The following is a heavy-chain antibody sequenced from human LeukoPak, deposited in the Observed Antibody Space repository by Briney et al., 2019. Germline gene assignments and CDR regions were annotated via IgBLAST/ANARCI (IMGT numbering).Heavy chain of an antibody. CDR2: ISHSGGAT. D-gene: IGHD6-19*01. CDR1: GIAFDKNA. V-gene: IGHV3-23*01. J-gene: IGHJ4*02. Sequence: GGSLRLFCAAFGIAFDKNAMSWVREAPGEGLECVSTISHSGGATHYADSVKCRFTISRNNATNSVSMQMSSLRAEDTAVYYCAKVQKSSIAVARLDYWGQGTLVTVSS. CDR3: AKVQKSSIAVARLDY.